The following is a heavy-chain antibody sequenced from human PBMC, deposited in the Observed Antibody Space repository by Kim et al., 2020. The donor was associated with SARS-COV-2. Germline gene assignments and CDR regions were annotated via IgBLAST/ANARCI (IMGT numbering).Heavy chain of an antibody. J-gene: IGHJ5*02. D-gene: IGHD1-26*01. Sequence: ADSVKGRFTSSRDNSKNTLYLQMNCLRAEDTAVYYCARSYTGSYLNWFDPWGQGTLVTVSS. V-gene: IGHV3-30*01. CDR3: ARSYTGSYLNWFDP.